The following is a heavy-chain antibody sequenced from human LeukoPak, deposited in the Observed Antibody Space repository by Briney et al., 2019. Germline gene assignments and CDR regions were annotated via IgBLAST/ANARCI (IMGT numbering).Heavy chain of an antibody. V-gene: IGHV1-46*01. CDR2: INPSGGST. CDR3: AGGRTDIVVVPATLRNYYFDY. J-gene: IGHJ4*02. CDR1: GYTFTTYY. D-gene: IGHD2-2*01. Sequence: GASVKVSCKASGYTFTTYYMHWVRQAPGQGLEWMGFINPSGGSTSYAQKFQGRVTMTRDMSTSSVYMELSSLRSEDTAVYYCAGGRTDIVVVPATLRNYYFDYWGQGTLVTVSS.